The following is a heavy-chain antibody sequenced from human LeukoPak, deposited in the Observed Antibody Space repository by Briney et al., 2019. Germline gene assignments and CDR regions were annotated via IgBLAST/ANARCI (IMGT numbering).Heavy chain of an antibody. D-gene: IGHD4-23*01. CDR1: GGTFSSYA. CDR2: IIPIFGTA. J-gene: IGHJ6*03. Sequence: GASVKVSCKASGGTFSSYAISWVRQAPGQGLEWMGGIIPIFGTANYAQKFQGRVTITADESTSTAYMELSSLRSEDTAVYYCARARGRVVPHYYYYMDVWGKGTTVTISS. CDR3: ARARGRVVPHYYYYMDV. V-gene: IGHV1-69*13.